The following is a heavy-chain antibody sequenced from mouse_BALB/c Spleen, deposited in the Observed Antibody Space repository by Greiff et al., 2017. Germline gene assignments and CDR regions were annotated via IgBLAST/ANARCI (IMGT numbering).Heavy chain of an antibody. V-gene: IGHV2-3*01. Sequence: VKLMESGPGLVAPSQCLSITCTVSGFSLTSYGVSWVRQPPGKGLEWLGAIWGDGSTNYYSALITRLSTSKDNSKSQVFLKLNSLQTDDTATYYCAKTSNWDEDAMDYWGQGTSVTVSS. D-gene: IGHD4-1*01. CDR3: AKTSNWDEDAMDY. J-gene: IGHJ4*01. CDR1: GFSLTSYG. CDR2: IWGDGST.